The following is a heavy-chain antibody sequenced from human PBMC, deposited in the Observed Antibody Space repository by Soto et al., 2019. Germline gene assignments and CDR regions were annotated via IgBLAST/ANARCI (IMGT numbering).Heavy chain of an antibody. CDR1: GFSLSTSGVG. CDR3: AHRLDSGYHYYCFDP. J-gene: IGHJ5*02. CDR2: IYWAEDK. Sequence: QITLKESGPTLVKPTQPLPLTCTFSGFSLSTSGVGVGWIRPPPGKALEWLAPIYWAEDKRYSPALKSSLTITKDTSKNQVVRTMTNMDAVDTSTYYCAHRLDSGYHYYCFDPCGQVTLVT. D-gene: IGHD5-12*01. V-gene: IGHV2-5*02.